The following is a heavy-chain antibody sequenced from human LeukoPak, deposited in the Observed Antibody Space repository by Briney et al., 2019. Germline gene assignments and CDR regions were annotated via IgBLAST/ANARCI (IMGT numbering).Heavy chain of an antibody. CDR3: ARDRGRYCSSTSCYWGGFDY. CDR2: ISYDGSNK. CDR1: GFTFSSYV. V-gene: IGHV3-30-3*01. J-gene: IGHJ4*02. Sequence: GGSLRLSCAASGFTFSSYVMHWVRQAAGKGLEWVAVISYDGSNKYYADSVKGRFTISRDNSKNTLYLQMNSLRAEDTAVYYCARDRGRYCSSTSCYWGGFDYWGQGTLLTVTS. D-gene: IGHD2-2*01.